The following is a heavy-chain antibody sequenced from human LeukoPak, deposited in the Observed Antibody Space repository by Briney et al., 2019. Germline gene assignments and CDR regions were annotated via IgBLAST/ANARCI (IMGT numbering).Heavy chain of an antibody. D-gene: IGHD3-3*01. CDR2: IYTSGST. Sequence: SGTLSLTCAVSGGSISSSNWWSWVRQPPGKGLEWIGLIYTSGSTNYNPSLKSRVTMSVDTSKNQFSLKLSSVTAADTAVYYCARDMLEYYDFWSGYPPMNNWFDPWGQGTLVTVSS. V-gene: IGHV4-4*02. CDR1: GGSISSSNW. J-gene: IGHJ5*02. CDR3: ARDMLEYYDFWSGYPPMNNWFDP.